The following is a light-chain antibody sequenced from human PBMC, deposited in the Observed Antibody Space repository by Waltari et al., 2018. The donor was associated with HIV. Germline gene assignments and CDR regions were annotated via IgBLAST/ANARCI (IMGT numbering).Light chain of an antibody. Sequence: EVVMTQSPATLSVSPGERATLSCRASQSLSSNLVWYQQKPGQAPRLLIYGASTWATGIPARFSGSGSGTDFTLTISGLEPEDVALYYCQHRTTWPPTFGGGTRVEIE. V-gene: IGKV3-15*01. CDR3: QHRTTWPPT. J-gene: IGKJ4*01. CDR2: GAS. CDR1: QSLSSN.